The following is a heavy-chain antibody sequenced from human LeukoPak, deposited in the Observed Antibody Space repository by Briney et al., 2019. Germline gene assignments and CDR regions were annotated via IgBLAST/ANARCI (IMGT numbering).Heavy chain of an antibody. CDR3: ARRPAEGYFDY. CDR2: IYYSGST. Sequence: SETLSLTCTVSGGSISSYYWSWIRQPPGKGLEWVGYIYYSGSTYYNPSLKSRVTISVDTSKNQFSLKLSSVTAADTAVYYCARRPAEGYFDYWGQGTLVTVSS. D-gene: IGHD6-25*01. CDR1: GGSISSYY. J-gene: IGHJ4*02. V-gene: IGHV4-59*01.